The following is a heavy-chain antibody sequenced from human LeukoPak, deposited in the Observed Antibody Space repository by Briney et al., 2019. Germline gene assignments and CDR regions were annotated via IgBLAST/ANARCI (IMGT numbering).Heavy chain of an antibody. J-gene: IGHJ4*02. CDR1: GFTFSSYA. Sequence: GGSLRLSCAASGFTFSSYAMSWVRQGPGKGLEWVSTISGSGGSTYYADSVKGRFTISRDSSKNTLYLQMNSLRAEDTAVYYCAKDVNYYGSGSYYVYWGQGTLVTVSS. CDR3: AKDVNYYGSGSYYVY. D-gene: IGHD3-10*01. V-gene: IGHV3-23*01. CDR2: ISGSGGST.